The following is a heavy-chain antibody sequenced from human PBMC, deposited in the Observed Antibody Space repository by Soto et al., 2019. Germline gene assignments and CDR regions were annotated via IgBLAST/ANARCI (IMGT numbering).Heavy chain of an antibody. Sequence: GGSLRLSCAASGFTFSSYSMNWVRQAPGEGLEWVSYISSSSSTIYYADSVKGRFTISRDNAKNSLYLQMNSLRDEDTAVYYWARSEQWLSYYYYGMDVWGQGTTVTVSS. V-gene: IGHV3-48*02. CDR1: GFTFSSYS. D-gene: IGHD6-19*01. CDR3: ARSEQWLSYYYYGMDV. CDR2: ISSSSSTI. J-gene: IGHJ6*02.